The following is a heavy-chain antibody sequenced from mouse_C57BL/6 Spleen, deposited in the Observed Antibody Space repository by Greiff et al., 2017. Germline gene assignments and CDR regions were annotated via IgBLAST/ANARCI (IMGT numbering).Heavy chain of an antibody. CDR3: AREDGLYDGYAPWFAY. CDR1: GYAFSSYW. V-gene: IGHV1-80*01. J-gene: IGHJ3*01. CDR2: IYPGDGDT. D-gene: IGHD2-3*01. Sequence: QVQLQQSGAELVKPGASVKISCKASGYAFSSYWMHWVKQRPGKGLEWIGQIYPGDGDTNYNGKFKGKATLTADKSSSTAYMQLSSLTSEDSAVYLCAREDGLYDGYAPWFAYWGQGTLVTVSA.